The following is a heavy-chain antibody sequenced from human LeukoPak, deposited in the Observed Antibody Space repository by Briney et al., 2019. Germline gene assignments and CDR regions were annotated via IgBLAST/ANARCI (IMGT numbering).Heavy chain of an antibody. J-gene: IGHJ3*02. CDR1: GXTFSGSA. CDR2: IRSKANSYAT. CDR3: ASPTRSGSYEPNAFDI. Sequence: GGSLKLSCAASGXTFSGSAVHWVRQASGKGLEWVGRIRSKANSYATAYAASVKGRFTISRDDSKNTTYLQMNSLKTEDTAVYYCASPTRSGSYEPNAFDIWGQGTMVTVSS. V-gene: IGHV3-73*01. D-gene: IGHD1-26*01.